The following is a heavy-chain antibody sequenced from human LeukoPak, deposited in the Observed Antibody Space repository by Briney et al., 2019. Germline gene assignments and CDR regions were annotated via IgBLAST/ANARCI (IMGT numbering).Heavy chain of an antibody. J-gene: IGHJ3*02. V-gene: IGHV4-34*01. CDR2: INHSGST. CDR3: ARGHSSSDAFGI. Sequence: SETLSLTCAVYGGSFSGYYWSWIRQPPGKGLEWIGEINHSGSTNYNPSLKSRVTMSVDTSKNQFSLKLSSVTAADTAVYYCARGHSSSDAFGIWGQGTMVTVSS. D-gene: IGHD6-6*01. CDR1: GGSFSGYY.